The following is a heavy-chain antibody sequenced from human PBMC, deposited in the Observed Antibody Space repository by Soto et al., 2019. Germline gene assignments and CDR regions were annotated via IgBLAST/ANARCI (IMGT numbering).Heavy chain of an antibody. D-gene: IGHD3-10*01. CDR3: ATARHLYYGSVFDY. Sequence: GASVKVSCKVSGYTLTELSMHWVRQAPGKGLEWMGGFDPEDGETIYAQKFQGRVTMTEDTSTDTAYMELSSLRSEDTAVYYCATARHLYYGSVFDYWGQGTLVTVSS. V-gene: IGHV1-24*01. J-gene: IGHJ4*02. CDR2: FDPEDGET. CDR1: GYTLTELS.